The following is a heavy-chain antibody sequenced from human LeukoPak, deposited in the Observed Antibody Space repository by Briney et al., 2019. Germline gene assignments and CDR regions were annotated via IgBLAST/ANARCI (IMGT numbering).Heavy chain of an antibody. D-gene: IGHD5-18*01. CDR1: GGTLNSYA. J-gene: IGHJ6*03. V-gene: IGHV1-69*06. CDR3: ARRGHTAMVLYYYYMDV. Sequence: SVKVSCKASGGTLNSYAISWVRQAPGQGLEWMGGIVPIFGTPSYAQKFQGRVTISADTSTGTAYMELSSLRSEDTAIYFCARRGHTAMVLYYYYMDVWGNGTTVTVSS. CDR2: IVPIFGTP.